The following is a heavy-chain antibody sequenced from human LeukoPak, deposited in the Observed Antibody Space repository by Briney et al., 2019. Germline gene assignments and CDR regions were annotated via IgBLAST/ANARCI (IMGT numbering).Heavy chain of an antibody. Sequence: GESLKISCKGSGHSFTSYWIGWVRQMPGKGLEWMGIIYPGDSDTRYSPSFQGQVTISADKSISTAYLQWSSLKASDTAMYYCAGQSDYDFWSGYLYYFDYWGQGTLVTVSS. CDR2: IYPGDSDT. CDR1: GHSFTSYW. D-gene: IGHD3-3*01. V-gene: IGHV5-51*01. J-gene: IGHJ4*02. CDR3: AGQSDYDFWSGYLYYFDY.